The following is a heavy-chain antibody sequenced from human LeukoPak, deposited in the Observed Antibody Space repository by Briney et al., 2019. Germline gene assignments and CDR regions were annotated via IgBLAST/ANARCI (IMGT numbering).Heavy chain of an antibody. CDR1: GGSFSGYY. Sequence: PSETLSLTCAVYGGSFSGYYWSWIRQPPGKGLEWIGEINHSGSTNYNPSLKSRVTISVDTSKNQFSLKLSSVTAADTALYYCASRQIAAAAKDWGQGTLVTVSS. V-gene: IGHV4-34*01. D-gene: IGHD6-25*01. CDR2: INHSGST. CDR3: ASRQIAAAAKD. J-gene: IGHJ4*02.